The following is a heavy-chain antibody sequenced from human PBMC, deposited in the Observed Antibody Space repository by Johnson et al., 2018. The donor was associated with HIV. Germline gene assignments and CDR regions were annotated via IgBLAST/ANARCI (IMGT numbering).Heavy chain of an antibody. CDR3: ARSFGVTTPGAFDI. D-gene: IGHD3-3*01. CDR1: GFTFSNYG. CDR2: ILYRGSNK. V-gene: IGHV3-30*03. J-gene: IGHJ3*02. Sequence: QEKLVESGGGVVQPGRSLRLSCAASGFTFSNYGMHWVRQAPGTGLAWVAVILYRGSNKYYADSVKGRFTISRDNSKNTLYLQMNSLRAEDTAVYYCARSFGVTTPGAFDIWGQGTMVTVSS.